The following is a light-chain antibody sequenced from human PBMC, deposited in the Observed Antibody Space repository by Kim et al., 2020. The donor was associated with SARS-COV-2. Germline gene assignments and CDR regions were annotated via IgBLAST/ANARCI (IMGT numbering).Light chain of an antibody. Sequence: ATINCKSSQSVLYSSNNKNYLAWYQQKPAQPPKLLIYWESTRESGVPDRISGSGSGTDFTLTISSLQAEDVSVYYCQQYYSTPLTFGGGTKVDIK. CDR1: QSVLYSSNNKNY. V-gene: IGKV4-1*01. CDR3: QQYYSTPLT. CDR2: WES. J-gene: IGKJ4*01.